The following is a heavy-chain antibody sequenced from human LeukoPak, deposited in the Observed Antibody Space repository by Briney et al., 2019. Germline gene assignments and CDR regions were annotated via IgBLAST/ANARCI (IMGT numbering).Heavy chain of an antibody. V-gene: IGHV3-7*03. CDR1: GFTFSAFW. D-gene: IGHD1-26*01. Sequence: GGSLRLSCAASGFTFSAFWMSWVRQAPGKGLEWVANIKHDGDEKFYVDSVKGRFTISRDNAKNSLYLQMNSLKNEDTAVYYCVTEVSGSFPTWGQGTLVTVSS. CDR2: IKHDGDEK. J-gene: IGHJ4*02. CDR3: VTEVSGSFPT.